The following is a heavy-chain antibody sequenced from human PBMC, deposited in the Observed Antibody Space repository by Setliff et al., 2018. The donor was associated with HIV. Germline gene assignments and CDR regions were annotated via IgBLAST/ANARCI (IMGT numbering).Heavy chain of an antibody. CDR3: ARVQVGGYNFYFDY. V-gene: IGHV4-39*01. Sequence: SETLSLTCTVSGDSISRSSYYWGWIRQPPGKGLEWIGNIYYIGITNYYPSLESRVTISVDTSKNQFSLKLSSVTAADTAVYYCARVQVGGYNFYFDYWGQGTLVTVSS. CDR2: IYYIGIT. D-gene: IGHD5-12*01. CDR1: GDSISRSSYY. J-gene: IGHJ4*02.